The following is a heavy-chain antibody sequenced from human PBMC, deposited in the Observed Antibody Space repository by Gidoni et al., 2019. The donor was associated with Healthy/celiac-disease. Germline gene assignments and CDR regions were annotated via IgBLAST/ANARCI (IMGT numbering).Heavy chain of an antibody. V-gene: IGHV3-21*01. Sequence: EVQLVESGGGLVKPGGSLRLSCAASGFTFSSYSMNWVRQAPGKGLEWVSSISSSSSYIYYADSVKGRFTISRDNAKNSLYLQMNSLRAEDTAVYYCARDHRITGTNWYFDLWGRGTLVTVSS. CDR3: ARDHRITGTNWYFDL. J-gene: IGHJ2*01. CDR2: ISSSSSYI. CDR1: GFTFSSYS. D-gene: IGHD1-7*01.